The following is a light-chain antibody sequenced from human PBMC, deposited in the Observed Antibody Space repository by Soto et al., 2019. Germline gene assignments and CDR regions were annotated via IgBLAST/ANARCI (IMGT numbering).Light chain of an antibody. CDR2: RSD. CDR1: SSNIGSNF. V-gene: IGLV1-47*01. J-gene: IGLJ3*02. Sequence: QSVLTQPPSTSGTPGQRVTMSCPGSSSNIGSNFVYWYQQFPGMAPKLLIYRSDQRPSGVPDRFSGSKSGTSASLAISGLRSEDEAAYYCASWDDTLSGVVFGGGTKVTVL. CDR3: ASWDDTLSGVV.